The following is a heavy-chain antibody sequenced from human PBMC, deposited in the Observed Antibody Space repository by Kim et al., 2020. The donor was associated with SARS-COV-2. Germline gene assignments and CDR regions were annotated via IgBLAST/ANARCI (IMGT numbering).Heavy chain of an antibody. CDR1: GGSISSGGYY. CDR3: ARWTSDYYYGMDV. Sequence: SETLSLTCTVSGGSISSGGYYWSWIRQHPGKGLEWIGYIYYSGSTYYNPSLKSRVTISVDTSKNQFSLKLSSVTAADTAVYYCARWTSDYYYGMDVWGKGPRSPSPQ. J-gene: IGHJ6*01. V-gene: IGHV4-31*03. CDR2: IYYSGST.